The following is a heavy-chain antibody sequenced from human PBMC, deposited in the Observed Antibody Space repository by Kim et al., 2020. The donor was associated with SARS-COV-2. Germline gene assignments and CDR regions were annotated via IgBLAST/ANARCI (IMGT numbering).Heavy chain of an antibody. D-gene: IGHD5-18*01. CDR1: GFTFSSYG. CDR3: ARDGGAGYSYGYSGPSIYGMDV. V-gene: IGHV3-33*01. Sequence: GGSLRLSCAASGFTFSSYGMHWVRQAPGKGLEWVAVIWYDGSNKYYADSVKGRFTISRDNSKNTLYLQMNSLRAEDTAVYYCARDGGAGYSYGYSGPSIYGMDVWGQGTTVTVSS. CDR2: IWYDGSNK. J-gene: IGHJ6*02.